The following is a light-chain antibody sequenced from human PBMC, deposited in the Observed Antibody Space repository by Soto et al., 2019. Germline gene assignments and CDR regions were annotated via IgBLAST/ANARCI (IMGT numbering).Light chain of an antibody. Sequence: EIVLTQSPGTLSLSPGERATLSCRASQSVSSSYLAWYQQKPGQAPSLLIYGASSRATGIPDRFSGSGSGTDFTLTISRLEPEDFAVYYCQQYGSSPLWTFGQGTKVESK. CDR2: GAS. CDR1: QSVSSSY. CDR3: QQYGSSPLWT. V-gene: IGKV3-20*01. J-gene: IGKJ1*01.